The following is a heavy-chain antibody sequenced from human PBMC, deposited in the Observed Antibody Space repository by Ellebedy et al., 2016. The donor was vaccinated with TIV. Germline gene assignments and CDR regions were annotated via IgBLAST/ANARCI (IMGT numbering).Heavy chain of an antibody. J-gene: IGHJ3*02. V-gene: IGHV3-66*01. CDR2: LSNQGIT. Sequence: GGSLRLSCALSGFTVTSTSISWVRQAPGKGLEWVSLLSNQGITSYADSEKGRFTISRDDSTNTLHLQMNSLIVEDTAVYYCGTETFNDVDLEVWGVVDMWGKGTVVTVSS. D-gene: IGHD1-1*01. CDR1: GFTVTSTS. CDR3: GTETFNDVDLEVWGVVDM.